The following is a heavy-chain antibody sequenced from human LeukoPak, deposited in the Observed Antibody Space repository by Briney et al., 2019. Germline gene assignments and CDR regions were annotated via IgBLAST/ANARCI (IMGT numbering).Heavy chain of an antibody. Sequence: GGSLRLSCAASEFTFDDHAMHWVRQALGRSLEWISLIIWDGSSAYYADSVKGRFTISRDNSKNSLYLQMNSLRPDDTAFYYCARDTGPRAVGYFDFWGQGTLVTVSS. CDR3: ARDTGPRAVGYFDF. D-gene: IGHD1-26*01. J-gene: IGHJ4*02. CDR2: IIWDGSSA. CDR1: EFTFDDHA. V-gene: IGHV3-43D*03.